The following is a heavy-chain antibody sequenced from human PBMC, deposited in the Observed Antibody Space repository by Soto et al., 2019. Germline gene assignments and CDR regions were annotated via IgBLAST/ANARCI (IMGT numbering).Heavy chain of an antibody. V-gene: IGHV3-23*01. CDR1: GFAFSSHP. J-gene: IGHJ4*02. Sequence: QPGGSLRLSCAASGFAFSSHPMSWVRQAPERGLEWVSGISDSGGLTYYADSVKGRFTISRDNSKNTVYLQMNSLRAEDTAVYYCARAPFTIYDTSGYYDYWGQGTLVTVSS. D-gene: IGHD3-22*01. CDR3: ARAPFTIYDTSGYYDY. CDR2: ISDSGGLT.